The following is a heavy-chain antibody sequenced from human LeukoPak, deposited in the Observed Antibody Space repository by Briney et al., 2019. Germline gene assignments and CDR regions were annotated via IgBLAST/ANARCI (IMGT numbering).Heavy chain of an antibody. CDR2: INSDDSRT. CDR3: ARDLSSSDSYYYCGIHV. Sequence: GGSLRLSCAASGFTFSSYWMHWVRQARGKGLVWVSRINSDDSRTSYADSVKGRFTISRHNSKNTLYLQMDSLRAEGTAVYYCARDLSSSDSYYYCGIHVGAQGTRVSVSS. CDR1: GFTFSSYW. D-gene: IGHD6-6*01. V-gene: IGHV3-74*01. J-gene: IGHJ6*02.